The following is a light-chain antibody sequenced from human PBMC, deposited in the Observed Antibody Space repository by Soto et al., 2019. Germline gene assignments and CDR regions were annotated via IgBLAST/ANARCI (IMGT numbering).Light chain of an antibody. V-gene: IGKV4-1*01. Sequence: DIVMTQSPDSLAVSLGERATINCKSSQSVLYSSNNKNYLAWYQQKPGQPPKLLIYWASTRESGVPDRFSGSGSGTEFTLTINSLQPDDSATYYCQQYNSYRTFGQGTKVDIK. CDR3: QQYNSYRT. CDR2: WAS. CDR1: QSVLYSSNNKNY. J-gene: IGKJ1*01.